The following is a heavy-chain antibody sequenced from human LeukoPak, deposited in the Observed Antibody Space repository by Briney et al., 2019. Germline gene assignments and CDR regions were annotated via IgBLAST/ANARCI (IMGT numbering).Heavy chain of an antibody. CDR3: ARAALYCSGGSCYLSWFDP. J-gene: IGHJ5*02. Sequence: SETLSLTCTVSGGSISSSSYYWGWVRQPPGKGPEWIGTIYYSGTTYYNPSLKSRVTVSVDTSKNQFSLRLSSVTAADTAVYYCARAALYCSGGSCYLSWFDPWGQGTLVTVSS. CDR2: IYYSGTT. V-gene: IGHV4-39*01. D-gene: IGHD2-15*01. CDR1: GGSISSSSYY.